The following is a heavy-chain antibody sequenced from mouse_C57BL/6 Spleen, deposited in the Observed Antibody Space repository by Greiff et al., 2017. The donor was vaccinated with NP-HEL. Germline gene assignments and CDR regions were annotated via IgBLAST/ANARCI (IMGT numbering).Heavy chain of an antibody. D-gene: IGHD2-1*01. V-gene: IGHV1-55*01. Sequence: VQLQQPGAELVKPGASVKMSCKASGYTFTSYWITWVKQRPGQGLEWIGDIYPGSGSTNYNEKFKSKATLTVDTSSSTAYMQLSSLTSEDSAVYYCASSRIYYGNYGAMDYWGQGTSVTVSS. CDR1: GYTFTSYW. CDR3: ASSRIYYGNYGAMDY. CDR2: IYPGSGST. J-gene: IGHJ4*01.